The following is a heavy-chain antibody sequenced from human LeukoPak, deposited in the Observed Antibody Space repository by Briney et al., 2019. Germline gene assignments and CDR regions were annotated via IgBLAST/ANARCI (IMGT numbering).Heavy chain of an antibody. V-gene: IGHV3-9*01. CDR3: AKDRIQLWLPLDY. J-gene: IGHJ4*02. Sequence: PGGSLRLSCAASGFTFDDYAMHWVRQAPGKGLEWVSGISWNSGSIGYADSVKGRFTISRDNAKNSLYLQMNSLRAEDTAVYYCAKDRIQLWLPLDYWGQGTLVTVSS. CDR1: GFTFDDYA. D-gene: IGHD5-18*01. CDR2: ISWNSGSI.